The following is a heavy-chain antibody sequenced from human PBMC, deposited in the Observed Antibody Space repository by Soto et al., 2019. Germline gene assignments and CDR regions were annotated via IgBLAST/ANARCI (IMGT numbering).Heavy chain of an antibody. J-gene: IGHJ4*02. Sequence: EVQLVESGGGLVQPGGSLRLSCAASGFTFDDYAMYWVRQAPGKGLEWVSGISWNSGRIDYADSVRGRFTISRDNAKNSLYLQMNSLRTEDTALYYCAKDMSYDWNYLCDYWGQGTLVTVSS. CDR3: AKDMSYDWNYLCDY. CDR1: GFTFDDYA. CDR2: ISWNSGRI. V-gene: IGHV3-9*01. D-gene: IGHD1-7*01.